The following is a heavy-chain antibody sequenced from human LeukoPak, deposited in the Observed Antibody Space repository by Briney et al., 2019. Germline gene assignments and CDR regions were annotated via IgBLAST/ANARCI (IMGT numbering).Heavy chain of an antibody. J-gene: IGHJ4*02. CDR3: ARNRPFYSGSFSDY. CDR2: IYYSGST. Sequence: SETLSLTCTVSGGSISSSSYYWGWIRQPPGKGLEWIGSIYYSGSTYYNPSLKSRVTISVDTSKNQFSLKLSSVTAADTAVYYCARNRPFYSGSFSDYWGRGTLVTVSS. D-gene: IGHD1-26*01. V-gene: IGHV4-39*07. CDR1: GGSISSSSYY.